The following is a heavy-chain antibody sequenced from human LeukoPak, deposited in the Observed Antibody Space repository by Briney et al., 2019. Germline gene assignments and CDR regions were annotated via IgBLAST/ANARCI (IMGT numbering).Heavy chain of an antibody. V-gene: IGHV1-69*05. Sequence: GASVKVSCKVSGYTLTELSMHWVRQAPGQGLEWMGGIIPIFGTANYAQKFQGRVTITTDESTSTAYMELSSLRSEDTAVYYCARDLLRGQLLYDAFDIWGQGTMVTVSS. CDR2: IIPIFGTA. D-gene: IGHD2-2*01. J-gene: IGHJ3*02. CDR1: GYTLTELS. CDR3: ARDLLRGQLLYDAFDI.